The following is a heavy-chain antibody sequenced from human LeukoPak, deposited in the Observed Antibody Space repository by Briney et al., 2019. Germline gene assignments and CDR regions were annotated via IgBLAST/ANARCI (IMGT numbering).Heavy chain of an antibody. D-gene: IGHD6-13*01. CDR1: GGSISSYY. CDR2: IRNSGTT. V-gene: IGHV4-59*01. J-gene: IGHJ5*02. CDR3: ARWAAAGERRENWFDP. Sequence: SETLSLTCTVSGGSISSYYWSWLRQSPGQGLEWIGYIRNSGTTNYNPSLKSRVTMSVDTSKNQFSLKLSSVTAADTAVYYCARWAAAGERRENWFDPWGQGTLVTVSS.